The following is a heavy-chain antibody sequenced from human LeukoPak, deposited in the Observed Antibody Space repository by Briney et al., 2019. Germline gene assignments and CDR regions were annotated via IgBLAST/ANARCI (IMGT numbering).Heavy chain of an antibody. CDR1: GGTFSSYA. V-gene: IGHV1-18*01. CDR2: ISAYNGNT. CDR3: ARDYYDILTGYSPFDY. D-gene: IGHD3-9*01. Sequence: ASVKVSCKASGGTFSSYAISWVRQAPGQGLEWMGWISAYNGNTNYAQKLQGRVTMTTDTSTSTAYMELRSLRSDDTAVYYCARDYYDILTGYSPFDYWGQGTLVTVSS. J-gene: IGHJ4*02.